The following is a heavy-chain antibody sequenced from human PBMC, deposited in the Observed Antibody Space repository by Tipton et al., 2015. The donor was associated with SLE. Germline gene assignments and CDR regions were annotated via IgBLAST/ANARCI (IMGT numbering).Heavy chain of an antibody. CDR2: IYTSGST. J-gene: IGHJ5*02. V-gene: IGHV4-61*02. CDR1: GGSISSGSYY. CDR3: ARDGCSSTSCYSDGNWFDP. Sequence: PGLVKPSGTLSLTCTVSGGSISSGSYYWSWIRQPAGKGLEWIGRIYTSGSTNYNPSLKSRVTISVDTSKNRFSLKLSSVTAADTAVYYCARDGCSSTSCYSDGNWFDPWGQGTLVTVSS. D-gene: IGHD2-2*02.